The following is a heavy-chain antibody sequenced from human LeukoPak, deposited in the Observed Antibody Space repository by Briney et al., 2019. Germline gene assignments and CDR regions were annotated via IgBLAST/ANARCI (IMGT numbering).Heavy chain of an antibody. CDR2: IYYSGST. CDR1: GGSISSYY. CDR3: ACRGYSGYDFDY. J-gene: IGHJ4*02. D-gene: IGHD5-12*01. Sequence: KPSETLSLTCTVSGGSISSYYWSWIGQPPGKGLEWIGYIYYSGSTNYNPSLKSRVTISVDTSKNQFSLKLSSVTAADTAVYYCACRGYSGYDFDYWGQRTLVTVSS. V-gene: IGHV4-59*01.